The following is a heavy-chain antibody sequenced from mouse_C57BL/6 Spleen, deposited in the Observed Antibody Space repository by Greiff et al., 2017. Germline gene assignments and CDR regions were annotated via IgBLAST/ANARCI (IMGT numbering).Heavy chain of an antibody. V-gene: IGHV1-26*01. Sequence: EVQLQQSGPELVKPGASVKISCKASGYTFTDYYMNWVKQSHGKSLEWIGDINPNNGGTSYNQKFKGKATLTVDKSSSTAYMELRSLTSEDSAVYYCARRRYYDYDWFAYWGQGTLVTVSA. CDR1: GYTFTDYY. CDR3: ARRRYYDYDWFAY. CDR2: INPNNGGT. D-gene: IGHD2-4*01. J-gene: IGHJ3*01.